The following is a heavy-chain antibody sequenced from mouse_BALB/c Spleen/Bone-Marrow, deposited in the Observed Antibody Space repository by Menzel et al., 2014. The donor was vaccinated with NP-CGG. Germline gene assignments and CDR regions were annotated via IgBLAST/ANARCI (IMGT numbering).Heavy chain of an antibody. CDR3: TNPYFYD. CDR1: GYTFTSYW. Sequence: LQQSGSELVRPGASVKLSCKASGYTFTSYWMHWVKQRPGQGLEWIGNIYPGSGSTNYDEKFKSKATLTVDTSSSTAYMQLSSLTSEDSAVYYCTNPYFYDWGQGTPLSASS. CDR2: IYPGSGST. J-gene: IGHJ2*01. V-gene: IGHV1S22*01.